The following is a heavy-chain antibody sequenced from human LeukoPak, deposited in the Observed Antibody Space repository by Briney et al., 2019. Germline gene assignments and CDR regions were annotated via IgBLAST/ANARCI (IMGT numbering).Heavy chain of an antibody. D-gene: IGHD1-7*01. CDR2: INPNSGGT. CDR1: GYTFTGYY. V-gene: IGHV1-2*02. CDR3: ARDQIPITGTTRYAFDI. Sequence: GASVKVSCKASGYTFTGYYMHWVRQAPGQGLEWMGWINPNSGGTNYAQKFQGRVTMTRDTSISTAYMELSRLRSDDTAVYYCARDQIPITGTTRYAFDIWGQGTMVTVSS. J-gene: IGHJ3*02.